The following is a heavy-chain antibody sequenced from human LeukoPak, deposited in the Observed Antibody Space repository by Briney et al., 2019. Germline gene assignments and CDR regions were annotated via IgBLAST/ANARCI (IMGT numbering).Heavy chain of an antibody. CDR3: ARRPYYDYVWGSYHFDY. J-gene: IGHJ4*02. V-gene: IGHV5-51*01. CDR2: IYPGDSDT. D-gene: IGHD3-16*01. CDR1: GYSFTSYW. Sequence: GESLKISCKGSGYSFTSYWIGWVRQMPVKGLEWMGIIYPGDSDTRYSPSFQGQVTISADKSISTAYLQWSSLKASDTAMYYCARRPYYDYVWGSYHFDYWGQGTLVTVSS.